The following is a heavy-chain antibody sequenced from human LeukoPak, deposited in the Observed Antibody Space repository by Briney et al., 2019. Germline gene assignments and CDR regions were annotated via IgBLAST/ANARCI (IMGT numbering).Heavy chain of an antibody. CDR2: ISRDGDKT. CDR1: GFSLSINS. V-gene: IGHV3-23*01. D-gene: IGHD2-2*01. J-gene: IGHJ4*02. Sequence: PGGSLRLSCAVSGFSLSINSMCWVRQAPGKGLEWVSGISRDGDKTYYVDSVEGRFTISRDTSKNTLYLQMDTLRVEDTATYYCAKEEVPNDYWGQGTLVTVPS. CDR3: AKEEVPNDY.